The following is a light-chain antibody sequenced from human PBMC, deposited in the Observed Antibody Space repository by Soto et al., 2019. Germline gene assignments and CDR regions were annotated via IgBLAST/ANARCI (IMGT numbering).Light chain of an antibody. CDR1: GSDVGGYNY. Sequence: QSALTQPASVSGSPGQSITISCTGTGSDVGGYNYVSWYQQHPGKAPKLMIYDVSNRPSGVSNRFSGSKSGNTASLTISGLQAEDEADYYCSSYTSSSTLASYVFGTGTKLTVL. CDR2: DVS. V-gene: IGLV2-14*01. J-gene: IGLJ1*01. CDR3: SSYTSSSTLASYV.